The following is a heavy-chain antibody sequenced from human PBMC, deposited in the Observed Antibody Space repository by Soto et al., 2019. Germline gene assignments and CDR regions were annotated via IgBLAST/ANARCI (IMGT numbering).Heavy chain of an antibody. CDR3: AKDQGIAASHGID. Sequence: QVQLVESGGGVVQPGTSLRLSCAASGFTFNNYGMHWVRQAPGTGLEWVAAISSDGSDKYYADSVKGRLTISRDNSKNTLYLQMHSLRAEDKAAYYCAKDQGIAASHGIDWGQGTMVTVSS. J-gene: IGHJ3*01. CDR1: GFTFNNYG. D-gene: IGHD6-13*01. V-gene: IGHV3-30*18. CDR2: ISSDGSDK.